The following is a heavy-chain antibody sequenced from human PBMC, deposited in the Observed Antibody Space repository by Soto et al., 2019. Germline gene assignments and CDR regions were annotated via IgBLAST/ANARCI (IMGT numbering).Heavy chain of an antibody. V-gene: IGHV4-31*03. J-gene: IGHJ4*02. CDR3: ARDNWNYGNLDY. D-gene: IGHD1-7*01. CDR1: GGSISSGGYY. CDR2: IYYSGST. Sequence: PSETLSLTCTVSGGSISSGGYYWSWIRQHPGKGLEWIGYIYYSGSTYYNPSLKSRVTISVDTSKNQFSLKLSSVTAADTAVYYCARDNWNYGNLDYWGQGTLVTVSS.